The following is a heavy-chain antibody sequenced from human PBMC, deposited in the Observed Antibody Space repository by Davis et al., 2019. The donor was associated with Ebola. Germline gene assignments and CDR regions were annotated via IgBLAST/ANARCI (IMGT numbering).Heavy chain of an antibody. CDR2: ISDSGGST. Sequence: LSLTCAASGFTFSSCAMSWVRQAPGKGLEWVSGISDSGGSTHYADSVKGRFTISRDNSKNTLYLQMNSLRAEDTAVYYCAKGGGTSSSDFRRTWGQGTLVTVSS. CDR3: AKGGGTSSSDFRRT. CDR1: GFTFSSCA. J-gene: IGHJ5*02. V-gene: IGHV3-23*01. D-gene: IGHD6-6*01.